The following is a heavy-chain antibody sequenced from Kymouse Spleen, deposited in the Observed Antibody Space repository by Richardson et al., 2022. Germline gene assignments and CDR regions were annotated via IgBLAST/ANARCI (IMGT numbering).Heavy chain of an antibody. V-gene: IGHV3-48*02. J-gene: IGHJ4*02. CDR1: GFTFSSYS. Sequence: EVQLVESGGGLVQPGGSLRLSCAASGFTFSSYSMNWVRQAPGKGLEWVSYISSSSSTIYYADSVKGRFTISRDNAKNSLYLQMNSLRDEDTAVYYCARDVYYYGSGSYSPFDYWGQGTLVTVSS. CDR2: ISSSSSTI. CDR3: ARDVYYYGSGSYSPFDY. D-gene: IGHD3-10*01.